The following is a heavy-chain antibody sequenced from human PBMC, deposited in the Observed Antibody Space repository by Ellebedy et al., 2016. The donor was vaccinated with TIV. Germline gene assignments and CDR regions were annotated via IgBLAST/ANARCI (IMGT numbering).Heavy chain of an antibody. D-gene: IGHD3-16*01. CDR3: ARDMGGGNERMNDAFDI. CDR1: GFTFGPYA. V-gene: IGHV3-48*04. J-gene: IGHJ3*02. Sequence: GGSLRLSCAASGFTFGPYAMNWVRQAPGKGLEWVSHISGSSLTKMYADSVVGRFTISRDNAKNSLYLQMDSLRVEDTAVYYCARDMGGGNERMNDAFDIWGQGTMVTVSS. CDR2: ISGSSLTK.